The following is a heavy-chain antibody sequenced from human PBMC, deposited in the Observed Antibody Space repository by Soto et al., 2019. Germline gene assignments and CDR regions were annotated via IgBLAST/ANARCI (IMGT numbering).Heavy chain of an antibody. CDR2: IWYDGSRK. CDR3: ARELIAGNLAERPPGY. D-gene: IGHD6-13*01. V-gene: IGHV3-33*01. Sequence: QVQLVESGGGVVQPGRSLRLSCAASGFTFSSYGMHWVRQAPGKGLEWVAVIWYDGSRKYYADSVKGRFTIARDNAKNTRDPQRNSRRAEDTAGYYCARELIAGNLAERPPGYWGQGTLVTVAS. J-gene: IGHJ4*02. CDR1: GFTFSSYG.